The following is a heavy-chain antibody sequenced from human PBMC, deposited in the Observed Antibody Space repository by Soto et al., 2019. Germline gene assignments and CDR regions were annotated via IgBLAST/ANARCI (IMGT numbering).Heavy chain of an antibody. V-gene: IGHV1-3*01. CDR3: ARSIVVVTALDY. J-gene: IGHJ4*02. Sequence: ASVKVSCEASGYTFTSYAMHCVRQAPGQRLEWMGWINAGNGYTKYSQKFQGRVTITRDTSASTAYMELSSLRSEDTAVYYCARSIVVVTALDYWGQGTLVTVSS. CDR1: GYTFTSYA. D-gene: IGHD2-21*02. CDR2: INAGNGYT.